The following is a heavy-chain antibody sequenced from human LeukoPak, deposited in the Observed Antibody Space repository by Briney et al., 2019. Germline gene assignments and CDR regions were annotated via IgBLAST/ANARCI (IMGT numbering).Heavy chain of an antibody. CDR2: IKQDGSEK. V-gene: IGHV3-7*05. Sequence: GGSLRLSCAASGFTFSSYWMNWVRQAPGKGLEWVANIKQDGSEKYYVDSVKGRFTISRDNAKNSLYLQMNSLRAEDTAVYYCARVMGIYDFWSGFDYWGQGTLVTVSS. CDR3: ARVMGIYDFWSGFDY. J-gene: IGHJ4*02. CDR1: GFTFSSYW. D-gene: IGHD3-3*01.